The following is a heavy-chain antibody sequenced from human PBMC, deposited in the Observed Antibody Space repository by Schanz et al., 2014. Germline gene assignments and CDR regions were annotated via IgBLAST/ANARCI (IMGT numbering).Heavy chain of an antibody. Sequence: QVQLLQSGAEVKKPGASMKVSCKASGYTFTTYYMLWVRQAPGQGLELMGIINPSGGSTRYGQKFQRRIAVTTDTSTSTVYLELSSLRADDTAVYYCGRGFSRSYIDFWGQGTLITVSS. V-gene: IGHV1-46*03. D-gene: IGHD6-6*01. CDR3: GRGFSRSYIDF. J-gene: IGHJ4*02. CDR1: GYTFTTYY. CDR2: INPSGGST.